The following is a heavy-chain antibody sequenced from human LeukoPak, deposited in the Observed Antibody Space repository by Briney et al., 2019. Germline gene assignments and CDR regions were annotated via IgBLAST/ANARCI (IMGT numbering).Heavy chain of an antibody. Sequence: GASVKVSCKASGGTLNNYGISWLRQAPGQGLEWMGRITPIFGPALYAPQFKGRVTITADTSTSTAYVEVTSLISEDTAVYFCATDPHSDFWTGYYWDSWGQGTLVTVSS. CDR3: ATDPHSDFWTGYYWDS. V-gene: IGHV1-69*06. D-gene: IGHD3/OR15-3a*01. CDR1: GGTLNNYG. J-gene: IGHJ4*02. CDR2: ITPIFGPA.